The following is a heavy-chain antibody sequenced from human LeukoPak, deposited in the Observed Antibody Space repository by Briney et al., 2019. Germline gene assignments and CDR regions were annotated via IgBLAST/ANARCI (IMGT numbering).Heavy chain of an antibody. J-gene: IGHJ4*02. CDR2: TYGSST. V-gene: IGHV3-74*01. D-gene: IGHD1-14*01. CDR1: GFTFSSYW. Sequence: GGCLRLSCAASGFTFSSYWMHWVRQAPGKGLVWVSRTYGSSTTYAASVKGRFSVSMDNAQNTIYLQMNSLRAEDTAVYYCARDDYNRLWGQGTLVTVSS. CDR3: ARDDYNRL.